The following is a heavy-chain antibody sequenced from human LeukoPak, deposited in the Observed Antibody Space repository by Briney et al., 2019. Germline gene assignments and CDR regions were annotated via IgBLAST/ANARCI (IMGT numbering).Heavy chain of an antibody. V-gene: IGHV3-21*01. D-gene: IGHD5-12*01. CDR2: ISSSSSYK. CDR3: ARDLVSVDIVATSIFDY. CDR1: GFTFSSYS. J-gene: IGHJ4*02. Sequence: PGGSLRLSCAASGFTFSSYSMNWGRQARGKGLERVSSISSSSSYKYYADSVKGRFTISRDNAKNSLYLQMNSLRAEDTAVYYCARDLVSVDIVATSIFDYWGQGTLVTVSS.